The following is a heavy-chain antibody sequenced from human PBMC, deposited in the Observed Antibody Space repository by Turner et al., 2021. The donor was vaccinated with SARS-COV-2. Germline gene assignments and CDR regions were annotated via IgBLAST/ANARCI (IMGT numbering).Heavy chain of an antibody. Sequence: QVQLQESGPGLVKPSQTLYLTCTFSGGSISSGGYNWSWIRQHPGKGLEWIGYIYYSRSTYYNPSLKSRVTISVDTSKNQFSLKLSFVTAADTAVYYCARVLNTIFPDFDYWGQGTLVTVSS. CDR2: IYYSRST. V-gene: IGHV4-31*03. CDR3: ARVLNTIFPDFDY. D-gene: IGHD3-9*01. J-gene: IGHJ4*02. CDR1: GGSISSGGYN.